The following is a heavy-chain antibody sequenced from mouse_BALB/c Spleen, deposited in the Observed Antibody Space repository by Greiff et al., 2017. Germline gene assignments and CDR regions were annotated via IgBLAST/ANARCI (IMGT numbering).Heavy chain of an antibody. CDR1: GFTFSSYA. CDR2: ISSGGSYT. V-gene: IGHV5-9-4*01. CDR3: ARVGTATVVGTPYWYLDD. Sequence: DVMLVESGGGLVKPGGSLKLSCAASGFTFSSYAMSWVRQSPEKRLEWVAEISSGGSYTYYPDTVTGRFTISRDNANNTLYLEMSSLRYEDTALYYCARVGTATVVGTPYWYLDDWGEGTTVTVSS. D-gene: IGHD1-1*01. J-gene: IGHJ1*01.